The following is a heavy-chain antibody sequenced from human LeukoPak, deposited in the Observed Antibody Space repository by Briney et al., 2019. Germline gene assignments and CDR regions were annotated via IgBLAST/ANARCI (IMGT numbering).Heavy chain of an antibody. CDR3: TRSRYPGLDIYDAFDI. J-gene: IGHJ3*02. V-gene: IGHV1-8*01. Sequence: ASVKVSCKASGYTFTSYDINWVRQATGQGLEWMGWMNPNSGNTGYAQKFQGRVTMTRNTSISTAYMELSSLRSEDTAVYYCTRSRYPGLDIYDAFDIWGQGTMVTVSS. D-gene: IGHD3-9*01. CDR1: GYTFTSYD. CDR2: MNPNSGNT.